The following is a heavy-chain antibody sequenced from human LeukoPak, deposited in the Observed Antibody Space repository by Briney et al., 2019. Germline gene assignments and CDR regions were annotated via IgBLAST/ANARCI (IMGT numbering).Heavy chain of an antibody. CDR3: ARGVALTYYHDSSGYSAYFDY. D-gene: IGHD3-22*01. CDR1: GFTFSSYA. J-gene: IGHJ4*02. Sequence: GGSLRLSCAASGFTFSSYAMHGVRQAPGKGLEWVAVISYDGSNKYYADSVKGRFTISRDNSKNTLYLQMNSLRAEDTAVYYCARGVALTYYHDSSGYSAYFDYWGQGTLVTVSS. V-gene: IGHV3-30*04. CDR2: ISYDGSNK.